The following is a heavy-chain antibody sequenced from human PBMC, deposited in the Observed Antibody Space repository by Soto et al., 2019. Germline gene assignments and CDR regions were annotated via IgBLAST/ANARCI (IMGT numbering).Heavy chain of an antibody. J-gene: IGHJ4*02. CDR3: ARRYCSRADCYSDS. D-gene: IGHD2-2*01. CDR2: IDPGDSSA. CDR1: GYTFFSFW. V-gene: IGHV5-10-1*01. Sequence: RGESLKISCHGPGYTFFSFWIVWVRQVPGKGLEWVGRIDPGDSSATYSPTFQGHVTISADRSTRSAYLQWRSLRASDTAIYFCARRYCSRADCYSDSWGQGSLVTVSS.